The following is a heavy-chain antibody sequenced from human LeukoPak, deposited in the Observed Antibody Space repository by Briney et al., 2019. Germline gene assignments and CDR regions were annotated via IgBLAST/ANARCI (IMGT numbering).Heavy chain of an antibody. CDR1: GFTFSSYG. V-gene: IGHV3-23*01. D-gene: IGHD3-22*01. Sequence: GGTLRLSCAASGFTFSSYGMSWVRQAPGKGLEWVSAISGSGGSTYYADSVKGRFTISRDNSKNTLYLQMNSLRTEDTAVYYCANGVAYYYDSSGYDAFDIWGQGTMVTVSS. J-gene: IGHJ3*02. CDR3: ANGVAYYYDSSGYDAFDI. CDR2: ISGSGGST.